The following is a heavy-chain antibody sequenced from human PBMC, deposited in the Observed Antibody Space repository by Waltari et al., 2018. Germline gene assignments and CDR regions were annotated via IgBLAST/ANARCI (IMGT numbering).Heavy chain of an antibody. CDR2: INHSGST. CDR1: GGSFSGYY. D-gene: IGHD2-21*01. CDR3: ARLANIVVATGYYYYMDV. V-gene: IGHV4-34*01. J-gene: IGHJ6*03. Sequence: QVQLQQWGAGLLKPSETLSLTCAVYGGSFSGYYWSWIRHPPGKGLEWIGEINHSGSTNYNPSLKSRVTISVDTSKNQFSLKLSSVTAADTAVYYCARLANIVVATGYYYYMDVWGKGTTVTVSS.